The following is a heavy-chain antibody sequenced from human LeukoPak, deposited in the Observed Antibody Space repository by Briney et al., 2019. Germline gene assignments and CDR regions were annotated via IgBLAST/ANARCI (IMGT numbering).Heavy chain of an antibody. J-gene: IGHJ4*02. CDR2: ISWNSGSI. CDR1: GFTFDDYA. V-gene: IGHV3-9*01. D-gene: IGHD6-19*01. CDR3: ARSLGWYQVDY. Sequence: PGGSLRLSCAASGFTFDDYAMHWVRQAPGKGLEWASGISWNSGSIGYADSVKGRFTISRDNSKNTLFLQMNSLRAEDTAVYYCARSLGWYQVDYWGQGTLVTVSS.